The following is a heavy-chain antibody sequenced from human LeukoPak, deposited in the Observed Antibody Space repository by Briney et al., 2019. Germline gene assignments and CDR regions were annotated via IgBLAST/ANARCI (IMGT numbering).Heavy chain of an antibody. CDR1: GFTFSSFG. CDR2: IWYDGSNK. Sequence: GGSLRLSCAASGFTFSSFGMHWVRQAPGKGLEWVAVIWYDGSNKYYADSVKGRFTISRDNSKNTLYLQMNSLRAEDTAVYYCAREDISSSPSPDINCYLEVWGKGTTVTVSS. V-gene: IGHV3-33*01. D-gene: IGHD6-6*01. J-gene: IGHJ6*03. CDR3: AREDISSSPSPDINCYLEV.